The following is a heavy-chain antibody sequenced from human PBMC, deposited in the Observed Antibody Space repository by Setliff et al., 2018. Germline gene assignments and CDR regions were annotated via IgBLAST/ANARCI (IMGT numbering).Heavy chain of an antibody. CDR1: GFTFDDYA. D-gene: IGHD3-3*01. V-gene: IGHV3-7*03. J-gene: IGHJ5*02. CDR2: LKYDGSES. Sequence: PGGSLRLSCAASGFTFDDYAMHWVRQAPGKGLEWVANLKYDGSESFYVDSVKGRFTISRDNAKNSLYLQMNSLRVEDTAVYYCARVGVTTWGQSWFDPWGQGTLVTVSS. CDR3: ARVGVTTWGQSWFDP.